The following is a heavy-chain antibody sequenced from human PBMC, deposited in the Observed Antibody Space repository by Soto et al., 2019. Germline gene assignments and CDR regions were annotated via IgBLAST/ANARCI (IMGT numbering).Heavy chain of an antibody. J-gene: IGHJ4*02. V-gene: IGHV1-69*06. CDR1: GGTFSNYV. D-gene: IGHD2-8*01. CDR3: SREPEDGVPGDY. CDR2: IIPISGAA. Sequence: QVQLVQSGAEVKKPGSSVKVSCKASGGTFSNYVVNWVRQAPGQGLEWMGRIIPISGAANYAQKFQGRVTFSTDTSAATGYMELSDLTREDTAVYYCSREPEDGVPGDYWGQGTLVAVSS.